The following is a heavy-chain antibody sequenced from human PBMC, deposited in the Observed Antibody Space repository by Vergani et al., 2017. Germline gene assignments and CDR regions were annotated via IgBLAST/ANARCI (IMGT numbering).Heavy chain of an antibody. CDR3: ATAGSPSYDCGSAYIDWFDP. J-gene: IGHJ5*02. CDR2: IITILGIA. D-gene: IGHD3-3*01. Sequence: QVQLVQSGAEVKKPGSSVKVSCKASGGTFSSYTISWVRQAPGQGLEWMGRIITILGIANYAQKFQGRVTITADKSTSTAYMELSSLRSEETAVYYCATAGSPSYDCGSAYIDWFDPWGQGTLVTVSS. V-gene: IGHV1-69*02. CDR1: GGTFSSYT.